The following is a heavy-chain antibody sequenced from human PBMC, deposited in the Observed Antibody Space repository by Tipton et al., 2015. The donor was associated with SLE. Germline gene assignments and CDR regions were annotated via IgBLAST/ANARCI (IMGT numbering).Heavy chain of an antibody. J-gene: IGHJ5*02. V-gene: IGHV4-59*02. D-gene: IGHD3-16*01. CDR2: ISYSGST. CDR3: AREGSGGNWFDP. CDR1: GYSVYSHY. Sequence: TLSLTCNVFGYSVYSHYWSWIRQSPGKGLEWIGYISYSGSTNYNPSLKSRVTISVDTSKNQFSLTLRSVTAADTALYYCAREGSGGNWFDPWGQGTLVSVSS.